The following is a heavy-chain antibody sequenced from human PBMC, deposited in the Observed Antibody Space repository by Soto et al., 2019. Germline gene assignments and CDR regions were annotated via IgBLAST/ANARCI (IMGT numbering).Heavy chain of an antibody. D-gene: IGHD6-19*01. CDR2: TKRKAAGGAI. J-gene: IGHJ4*02. Sequence: EVQLVESGGGVVKPGGSLRLSCVISGISLDSAWINWVRQAPGKGREWVAQTKRKAAGGAIDYAAPVKGRFTISRDDSRNMAYLQMNSLKIEDTALYYCTTGYGSDWYGWGQGTLVTVSS. CDR1: GISLDSAW. CDR3: TTGYGSDWYG. V-gene: IGHV3-15*01.